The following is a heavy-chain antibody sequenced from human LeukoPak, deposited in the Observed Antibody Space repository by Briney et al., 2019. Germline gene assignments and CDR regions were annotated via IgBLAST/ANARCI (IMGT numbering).Heavy chain of an antibody. CDR1: GGAISNYY. J-gene: IGHJ5*02. Sequence: SETLSLTCTVSGGAISNYYWSWIRQPPGKGLEWIAYIFYSGSTNFNPSLKSRVTISVDTSKNQFSLKLSSVTAADTAVYYCAITQYYYGSGSYLWGQGTLVTVSS. CDR3: AITQYYYGSGSYL. CDR2: IFYSGST. V-gene: IGHV4-59*08. D-gene: IGHD3-10*01.